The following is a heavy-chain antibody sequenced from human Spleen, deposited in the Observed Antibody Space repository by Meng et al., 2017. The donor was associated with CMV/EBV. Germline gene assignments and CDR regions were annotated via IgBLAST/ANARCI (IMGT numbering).Heavy chain of an antibody. CDR1: GFTFSSFT. J-gene: IGHJ4*02. V-gene: IGHV3-23*01. CDR2: ISGSGGST. CDR3: ARDRSWRARPLAIDY. D-gene: IGHD6-6*01. Sequence: GGSLRLSCAASGFTFSSFTMNWVRQAPGKGLEWVSAISGSGGSTYYADSVKGRFTISRDNAKNTLYLQMNSLRAEDTAVYYCARDRSWRARPLAIDYWGQGTLVTVSS.